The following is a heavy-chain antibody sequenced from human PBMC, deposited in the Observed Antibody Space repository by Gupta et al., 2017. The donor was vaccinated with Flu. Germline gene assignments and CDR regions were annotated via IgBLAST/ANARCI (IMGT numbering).Heavy chain of an antibody. Sequence: EVQLAESGGGLVRPGGSLRLSCATSGFVFNGDGMNWVGRAPGKGLEWVSSIERSGNTYYSDSVKGRFTVSRDNAANSIYLQMNSLRDEDTAVYYCARDDSDGTGYWGRIDYWGQGTLVTVSS. CDR2: IERSGNT. D-gene: IGHD3-9*01. CDR3: ARDDSDGTGYWGRIDY. V-gene: IGHV3-21*02. J-gene: IGHJ4*02. CDR1: GFVFNGDG.